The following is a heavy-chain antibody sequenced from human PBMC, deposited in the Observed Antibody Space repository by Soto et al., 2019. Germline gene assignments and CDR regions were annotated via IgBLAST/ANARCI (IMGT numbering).Heavy chain of an antibody. D-gene: IGHD3-9*01. J-gene: IGHJ3*01. Sequence: QITLKESGPTLLKPTQTLTLTCTFSGFSLSTSGVGVVWIRRPPGKALEWLALIYLNDDKRYSPSLKSSLTINKATSKNLVVLTMSNVAPVDTATYYCSHRFDVGANSVWGHGTMVTVSS. V-gene: IGHV2-5*01. CDR3: SHRFDVGANSV. CDR1: GFSLSTSGVG. CDR2: IYLNDDK.